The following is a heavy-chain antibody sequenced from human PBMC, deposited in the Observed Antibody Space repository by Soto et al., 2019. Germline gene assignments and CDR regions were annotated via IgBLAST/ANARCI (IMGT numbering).Heavy chain of an antibody. V-gene: IGHV3-30*18. CDR1: GFTFSDYA. Sequence: VQLVESGGGVVQPGRSLRLSCAASGFTFSDYAMHWVRQAPGKGLEWVAVVSHDGRNTHYADSVKGRFTISRDSSKNTVSLEMTILRAEDTAVYSCAKGGRQWLVTSAFNYWGQGALVTVSS. D-gene: IGHD6-19*01. J-gene: IGHJ4*02. CDR3: AKGGRQWLVTSAFNY. CDR2: VSHDGRNT.